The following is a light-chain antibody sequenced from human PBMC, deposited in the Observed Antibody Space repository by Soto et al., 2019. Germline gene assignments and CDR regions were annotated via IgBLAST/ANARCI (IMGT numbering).Light chain of an antibody. V-gene: IGLV2-14*03. CDR1: SSDIGRTYY. Sequence: SVLTQPASVSESPGQSITISCTGSSSDIGRTYYVSWYQHHPGKAPKLIIFDVANRASGVSSRFFGSKSGNTASLVISGLQPEDEDDYYCSANSSANSLFVFGSGTKLTVL. J-gene: IGLJ1*01. CDR2: DVA. CDR3: SANSSANSLFV.